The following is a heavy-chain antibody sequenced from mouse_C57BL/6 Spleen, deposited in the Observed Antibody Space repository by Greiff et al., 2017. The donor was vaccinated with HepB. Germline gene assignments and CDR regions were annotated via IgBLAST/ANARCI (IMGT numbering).Heavy chain of an antibody. Sequence: EVMLVESGGGLVKPGGSLKLSCAASGFTFSSYTMSWVRQTPEKRLEWVATISGGGGNTYYPDSVKGRFTISRDNAKNTLYLQMSSLRSEDTAWYYCASRTTVVAHWYFDVWGTGTTVTVSS. CDR3: ASRTTVVAHWYFDV. V-gene: IGHV5-9*01. CDR1: GFTFSSYT. J-gene: IGHJ1*03. CDR2: ISGGGGNT. D-gene: IGHD1-1*01.